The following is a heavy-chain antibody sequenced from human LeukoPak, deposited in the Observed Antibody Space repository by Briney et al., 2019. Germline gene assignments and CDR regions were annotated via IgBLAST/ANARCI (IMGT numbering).Heavy chain of an antibody. Sequence: GRSLRLSCAASGFTFSSYAMHWVRQAPGKGLEWVAVISYDGSNKYYADSVKGRFTISRDNSKNTLYLQMNSLRAEDTAVYYCARADYDFWSGHKPVDYWGQGTLVTVSS. V-gene: IGHV3-30-3*01. D-gene: IGHD3-3*01. J-gene: IGHJ4*02. CDR3: ARADYDFWSGHKPVDY. CDR1: GFTFSSYA. CDR2: ISYDGSNK.